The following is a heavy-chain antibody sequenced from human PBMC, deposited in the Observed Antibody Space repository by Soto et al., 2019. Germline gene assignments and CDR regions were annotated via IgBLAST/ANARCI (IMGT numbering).Heavy chain of an antibody. CDR2: ISNDENIK. Sequence: WSLRLSCVASGFNFGNFGMHWVRQAPGKGLEWLTVISNDENIKQDSVRGRFAIARDNSKNTLYLHLTSLRAEDTAIYYCARGLRGVLDYWGQGTLVTVSS. D-gene: IGHD5-12*01. J-gene: IGHJ4*02. CDR3: ARGLRGVLDY. V-gene: IGHV3-33*01. CDR1: GFNFGNFG.